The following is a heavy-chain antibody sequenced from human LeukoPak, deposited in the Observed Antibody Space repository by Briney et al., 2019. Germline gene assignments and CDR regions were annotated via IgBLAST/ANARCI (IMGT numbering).Heavy chain of an antibody. CDR1: GYTFISYG. V-gene: IGHV1-18*01. CDR3: AVLGYCSSTSCTMGAGYYFDY. J-gene: IGHJ4*02. Sequence: ASVKVSCKASGYTFISYGISWVRQAPGQGLEWMGWISAYNGNTNYAQKVQGRVTMTTDTSTDTAYMELSSLRSEDTAVYYCAVLGYCSSTSCTMGAGYYFDYWGQGTLVTVSS. CDR2: ISAYNGNT. D-gene: IGHD2-2*01.